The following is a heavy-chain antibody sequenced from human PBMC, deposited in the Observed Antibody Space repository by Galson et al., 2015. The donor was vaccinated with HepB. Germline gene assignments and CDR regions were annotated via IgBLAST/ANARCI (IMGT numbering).Heavy chain of an antibody. D-gene: IGHD2-15*01. V-gene: IGHV3-11*01. CDR3: ARDSGLGCSGGSCYLH. CDR1: GFTFSDYY. J-gene: IGHJ4*02. CDR2: VSTSGTII. Sequence: SLRLSCAASGFTFSDYYMSWIRRAPGKGLEWLSYVSTSGTIIKYADSVKGRFTISRDNARKSLYLQMNSLRAEDTAVYYCARDSGLGCSGGSCYLHWGQGTLVTVSS.